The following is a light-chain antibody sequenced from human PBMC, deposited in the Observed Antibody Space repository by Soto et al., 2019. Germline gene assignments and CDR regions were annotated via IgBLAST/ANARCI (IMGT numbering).Light chain of an antibody. CDR3: SAHGGSKNCLV. Sequence: QSALTQPPSASGSPGQSVTLSCTGTSSDVGGYEYVSWYQQHPGKAPKLIIYEVTKRPSGVPDRFSGSKSGNTASLAVSGLQAEDEAFYYCSAHGGSKNCLVFGAGTKLTVL. J-gene: IGLJ3*02. V-gene: IGLV2-8*01. CDR1: SSDVGGYEY. CDR2: EVT.